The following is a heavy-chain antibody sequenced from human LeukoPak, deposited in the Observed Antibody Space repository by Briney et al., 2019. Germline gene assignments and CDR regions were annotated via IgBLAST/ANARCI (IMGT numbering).Heavy chain of an antibody. CDR3: ARDQFIAAAGTPYYYYYYMDV. V-gene: IGHV3-21*01. D-gene: IGHD6-13*01. J-gene: IGHJ6*03. Sequence: KPGGSPRLSCAASGFTFSSYSMNWVRQAPGKGLEWVSSISSSSSYIYYADSVKGRFTISRDNAKNSLYLQMNSLRAEDTAVYYCARDQFIAAAGTPYYYYYYMDVWGKGTTVTVSS. CDR2: ISSSSSYI. CDR1: GFTFSSYS.